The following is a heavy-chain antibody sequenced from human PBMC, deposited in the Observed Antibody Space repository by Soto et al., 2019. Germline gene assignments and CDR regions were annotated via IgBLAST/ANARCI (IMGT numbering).Heavy chain of an antibody. CDR3: ARYRGDGGENS. CDR1: GGTFSSYT. CDR2: IIPILGIA. V-gene: IGHV1-69*02. D-gene: IGHD2-21*02. Sequence: QVQLVQSGPEVKKPGSSVKVSCKASGGTFSSYTISWVRQAPGQGLEWMGRIIPILGIANYAQKFQGRVTIPADRSTSTAYMELSSLRSVDTAVYYCARYRGDGGENSWGQGTLVTVSS. J-gene: IGHJ4*02.